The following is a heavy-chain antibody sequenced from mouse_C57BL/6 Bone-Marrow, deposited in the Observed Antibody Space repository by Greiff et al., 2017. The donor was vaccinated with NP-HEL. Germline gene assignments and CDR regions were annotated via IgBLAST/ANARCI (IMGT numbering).Heavy chain of an antibody. CDR1: GYTFTDYE. CDR3: TCYGNYPWCAY. J-gene: IGHJ3*01. CDR2: IDPETGGT. D-gene: IGHD2-1*01. Sequence: VQLQQSGAELVRPGASVTLSCKASGYTFTDYEMHWVKQTPVHGLEWIGAIDPETGGTAYNQKFKGKAILTADKSSSTAYMGLRSLTSEDSAVYYCTCYGNYPWCAYWGQGTLVTVSA. V-gene: IGHV1-15*01.